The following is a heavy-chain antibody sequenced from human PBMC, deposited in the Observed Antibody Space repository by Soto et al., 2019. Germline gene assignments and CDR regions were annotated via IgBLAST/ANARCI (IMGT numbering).Heavy chain of an antibody. J-gene: IGHJ6*03. V-gene: IGHV4-59*01. D-gene: IGHD4-17*01. CDR1: GGSISSYY. CDR2: IYYSGST. Sequence: KLSETLSLTCTVSGGSISSYYWSWIRQPPGKGLEWIGYIYYSGSTNYNPSLKSRVTISVDTSKNQFSLKLSSVTAADTAVYYCARVIGDYVYYYYYYMDVWRKGTTVTVSS. CDR3: ARVIGDYVYYYYYYMDV.